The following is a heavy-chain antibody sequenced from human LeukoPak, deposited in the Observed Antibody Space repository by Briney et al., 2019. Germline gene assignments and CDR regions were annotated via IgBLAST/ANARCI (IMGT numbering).Heavy chain of an antibody. J-gene: IGHJ5*02. CDR2: ISAYNGNT. Sequence: GASVKVSCKASGYTFTSYGISWVRQAPGQGLEWMGWISAYNGNTNYAQKLQGRVTMTTDTSTSTAYMELRSLRSDDTAVYYCARAGILTGYYSPFGPWGQGTLVTVSS. V-gene: IGHV1-18*01. CDR1: GYTFTSYG. CDR3: ARAGILTGYYSPFGP. D-gene: IGHD3-9*01.